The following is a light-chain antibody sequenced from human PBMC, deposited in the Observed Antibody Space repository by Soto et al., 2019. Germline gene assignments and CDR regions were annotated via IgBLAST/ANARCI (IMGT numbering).Light chain of an antibody. CDR2: KAS. CDR3: QQHSGLPYT. Sequence: DIQMTQSPSTLSASVGDRVIITCRASQTISNWLAWYQQKPGKARNVVIYKASILESGVPSRFSGSGSGTEFTLTISSLQPDDFATYYCQQHSGLPYTFGQGTKLEIK. CDR1: QTISNW. V-gene: IGKV1-5*03. J-gene: IGKJ2*01.